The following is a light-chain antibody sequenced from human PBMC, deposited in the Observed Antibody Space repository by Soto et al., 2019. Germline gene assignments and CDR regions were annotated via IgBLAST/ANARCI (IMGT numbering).Light chain of an antibody. CDR2: WAS. V-gene: IGKV4-1*01. Sequence: DIVMTQSPDSLAVSLGERATINCKSSQSVLYSSNNKNYLAWYQQKPGQPPKMVIYWASTRESGVPDRFSGSGSGTDFTLTISSLQAEDVAVYDCQQYYSAPFTFGPGTKVDIK. CDR3: QQYYSAPFT. J-gene: IGKJ3*01. CDR1: QSVLYSSNNKNY.